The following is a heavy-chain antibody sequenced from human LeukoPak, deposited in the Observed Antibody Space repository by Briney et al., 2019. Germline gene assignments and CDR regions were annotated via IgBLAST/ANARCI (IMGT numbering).Heavy chain of an antibody. CDR3: ARGYEYGWFDP. D-gene: IGHD3-16*01. V-gene: IGHV1-2*04. Sequence: ASVKVSCRSSGYTFSDYFVHWVRQAPGQGLEWMGWVNPKKGDTTYAQSFQGWVTMTRDTSISATYMELNSLRSDDTAVYYCARGYEYGWFDPWGQGTLVTVSS. J-gene: IGHJ5*02. CDR2: VNPKKGDT. CDR1: GYTFSDYF.